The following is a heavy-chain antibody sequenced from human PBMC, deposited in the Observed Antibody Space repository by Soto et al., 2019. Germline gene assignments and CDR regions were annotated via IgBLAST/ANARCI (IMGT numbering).Heavy chain of an antibody. V-gene: IGHV3-74*01. CDR2: IVSDGSRT. Sequence: EFQLVESGGGLVQPGGSLRLSCAGSGFTFSRYWMHWVRQVPGKGLVWVANIVSDGSRTTYADSVKGRFTISRDNAKNTLYLQMDSLRVEDTAVYYCARDANAEPFDYRGQGTLVTVSS. J-gene: IGHJ4*02. CDR3: ARDANAEPFDY. CDR1: GFTFSRYW.